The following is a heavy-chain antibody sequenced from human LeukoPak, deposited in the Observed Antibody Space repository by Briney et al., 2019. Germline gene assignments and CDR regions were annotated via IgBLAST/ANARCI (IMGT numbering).Heavy chain of an antibody. D-gene: IGHD7-27*01. V-gene: IGHV3-30*02. Sequence: GESLRLSCAASGFIFSSYGMHWVRQAPGKGLEWVAFIGNDGSYKYHADSVKGRLTISRENSKNTLNLQMNSLRPEDTATYYCSKDCGQLGMRAFDIWGQGTMVTVSS. CDR1: GFIFSSYG. CDR2: IGNDGSYK. J-gene: IGHJ3*02. CDR3: SKDCGQLGMRAFDI.